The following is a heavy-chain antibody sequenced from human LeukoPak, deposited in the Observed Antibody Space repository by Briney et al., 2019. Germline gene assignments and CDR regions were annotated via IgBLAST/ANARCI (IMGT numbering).Heavy chain of an antibody. CDR1: GFTFDDYA. CDR3: AKGHTDYGAYVLWFDP. CDR2: ISWNSGSI. J-gene: IGHJ5*02. V-gene: IGHV3-9*01. Sequence: PGGSLRLSCAASGFTFDDYAMHWVRQAPGKGLEWVSGISWNSGSIGYADSVKGRFTISRDNAKKSLYLQMNSLRAEDTALYYCAKGHTDYGAYVLWFDPWGQGTLVTVSS. D-gene: IGHD4-17*01.